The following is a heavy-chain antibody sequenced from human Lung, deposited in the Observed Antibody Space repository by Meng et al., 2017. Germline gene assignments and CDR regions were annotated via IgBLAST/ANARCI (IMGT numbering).Heavy chain of an antibody. CDR3: ARKMYSGGWHVKDY. V-gene: IGHV3-11*01. Sequence: QVQLVESGGGLVKPGGSLRLACAGSGFTFSDYYMSWIRQAPGKGLEWVSYISSSGRTPYYADSVKGRFTISRDNVKNSLYLQMNSLGDEDTAVYYCARKMYSGGWHVKDYWGQGTLVTVSS. D-gene: IGHD1-26*01. J-gene: IGHJ4*02. CDR1: GFTFSDYY. CDR2: ISSSGRTP.